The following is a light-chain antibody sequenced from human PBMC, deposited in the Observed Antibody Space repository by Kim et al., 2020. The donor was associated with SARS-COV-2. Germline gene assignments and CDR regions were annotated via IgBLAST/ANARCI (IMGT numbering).Light chain of an antibody. J-gene: IGKJ1*01. CDR1: QSVSSSY. CDR2: GAS. CDR3: QQKRT. V-gene: IGKV3-20*01. Sequence: TRSLSPGERATLSCRASQSVSSSYLAWYQQKPGQAPRLLIYGASSRATGIPDRFSGSGSGTDFTLTISRLEAEDFAVYYCQQKRTFGQGTKVDIK.